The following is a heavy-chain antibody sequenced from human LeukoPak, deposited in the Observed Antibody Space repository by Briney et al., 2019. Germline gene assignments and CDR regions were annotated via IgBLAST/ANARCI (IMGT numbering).Heavy chain of an antibody. CDR3: VRVGVWAAGRFWLDY. V-gene: IGHV3-7*01. D-gene: IGHD6-13*01. CDR1: GFTFSSYW. CDR2: IKQDGSEK. J-gene: IGHJ4*02. Sequence: GGSLRLSCAAAGFTFSSYWMSWVRQAPGKGLEWVANIKQDGSEKNYLDSVKGRFTISRDNAKNSLYLQMNSLRAEDEAVFYCVRVGVWAAGRFWLDYWGQGTLVTVSS.